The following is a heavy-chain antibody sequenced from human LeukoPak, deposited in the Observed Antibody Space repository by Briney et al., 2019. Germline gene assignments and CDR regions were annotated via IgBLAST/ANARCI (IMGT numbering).Heavy chain of an antibody. Sequence: SETLSLTCNVSGYSISSGYYWAWIRQSPGKGLEWIGSIYHSGSTYYNPSLKSRVTMSVDTSKKQFSLNLSSVTAADTAVYYCAKVRKWDSSAWRHFDYWGQGTLVTVSS. CDR1: GYSISSGYY. CDR2: IYHSGST. CDR3: AKVRKWDSSAWRHFDY. V-gene: IGHV4-38-2*02. D-gene: IGHD6-19*01. J-gene: IGHJ4*02.